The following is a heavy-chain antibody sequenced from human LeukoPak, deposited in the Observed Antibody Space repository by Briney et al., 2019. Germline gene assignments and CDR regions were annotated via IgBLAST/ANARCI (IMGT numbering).Heavy chain of an antibody. CDR2: SSGSGGST. CDR3: AKDYPITIRGVGATPLDY. Sequence: PGGSLRLSCAASGFTFSSYAMSWVRQAPGKGLEWVSASSGSGGSTYYADSVKGRFTISRDNSKNTLYLQMNSLRAEDTAVYYCAKDYPITIRGVGATPLDYWGQGTLVTVSS. J-gene: IGHJ4*02. CDR1: GFTFSSYA. D-gene: IGHD1-26*01. V-gene: IGHV3-23*01.